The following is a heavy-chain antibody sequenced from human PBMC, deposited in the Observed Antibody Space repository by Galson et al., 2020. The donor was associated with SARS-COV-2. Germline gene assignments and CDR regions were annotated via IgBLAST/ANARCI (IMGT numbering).Heavy chain of an antibody. D-gene: IGHD7-27*01. CDR3: ARGHWGRDY. Sequence: GESLKISCVGSGFTFSSHWMSWVRQAPGKGLAWVADIKPDGSDKYHVDSVKGRLTIARDNAKNSVHLQMNRLGAEYTAVYYCARGHWGRDYWGQGTLVTVSS. J-gene: IGHJ4*02. CDR1: GFTFSSHW. CDR2: IKPDGSDK. V-gene: IGHV3-7*04.